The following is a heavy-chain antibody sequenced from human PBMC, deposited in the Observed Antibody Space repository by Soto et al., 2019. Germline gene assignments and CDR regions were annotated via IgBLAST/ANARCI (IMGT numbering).Heavy chain of an antibody. CDR3: ARRGGSGWYSNYYYYGMDV. CDR1: GFTVSSNY. V-gene: IGHV3-66*01. Sequence: EVQLVESGGGLVQPGGSLRLSCAASGFTVSSNYMSWVRQAPGKGLEWVSVIYSGGSTYYADSVKGRFTISRDNSKNKLFXQMNSLRAEDTAVYYCARRGGSGWYSNYYYYGMDVWGQGTTVTVSS. D-gene: IGHD6-19*01. CDR2: IYSGGST. J-gene: IGHJ6*02.